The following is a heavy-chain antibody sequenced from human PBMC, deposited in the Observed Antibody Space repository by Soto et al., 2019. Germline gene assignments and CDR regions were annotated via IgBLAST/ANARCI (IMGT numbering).Heavy chain of an antibody. V-gene: IGHV4-30-4*08. J-gene: IGHJ4*02. Sequence: QVQLQESGPGLVKPSETLSLTCTVSGGSISSADYYWSWIRQPPGKGLEWIVYIYYTGRTYYIPSLKSRVTIAIDTSKHPFSLSLNSVTAADTAVYYCARARVWGEAEYWGQGTLVIVFS. CDR1: GGSISSADYY. CDR2: IYYTGRT. D-gene: IGHD3-10*01. CDR3: ARARVWGEAEY.